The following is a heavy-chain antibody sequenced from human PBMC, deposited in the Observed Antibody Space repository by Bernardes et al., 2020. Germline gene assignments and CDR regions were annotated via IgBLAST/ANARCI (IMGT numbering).Heavy chain of an antibody. CDR1: GFSFQTFW. D-gene: IGHD2-15*01. CDR2: IKLDGSEK. Sequence: GGTLVTSCAASGFSFQTFWMSWVRQAPGTGLEWVANIKLDGSEKYYVDSVKGRFTIYRNTAENSLHLQMNSLRAEDTSVYYCAREAVKDGWTDGVDAFDIWGQGKMVTVSS. CDR3: AREAVKDGWTDGVDAFDI. J-gene: IGHJ3*02. V-gene: IGHV3-7*03.